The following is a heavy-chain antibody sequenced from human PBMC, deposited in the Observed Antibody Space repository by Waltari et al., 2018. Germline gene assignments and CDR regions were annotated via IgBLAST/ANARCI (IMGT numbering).Heavy chain of an antibody. CDR1: GFTFSSSG. V-gene: IGHV3-33*01. Sequence: QVQLVESGGGVVQPGRSLRLSCAASGFTFSSSGMHWVRQAPGKGLEWVAVIWYDGSNKYYADSVKGRFTISRDNSKNTLYLQMNSLRAEDTAVYYCARDWGSFDYWGQGTLVTVSS. D-gene: IGHD3-16*01. CDR2: IWYDGSNK. J-gene: IGHJ4*02. CDR3: ARDWGSFDY.